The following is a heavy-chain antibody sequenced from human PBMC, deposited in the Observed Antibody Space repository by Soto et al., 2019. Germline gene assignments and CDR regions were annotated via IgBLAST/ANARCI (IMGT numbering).Heavy chain of an antibody. D-gene: IGHD3-3*01. J-gene: IGHJ5*01. CDR1: GFSFSSYA. Sequence: GESLTLSCAASGFSFSSYAMSWVRQAPGKGLEWVAAISGSGGSTYYADSVKGRFTITRDKSKNTMYLQMNSLSAEDTAVHYCAKDPEYDDFTASYNWFDYWGQGTLVTVSS. CDR3: AKDPEYDDFTASYNWFDY. V-gene: IGHV3-23*01. CDR2: ISGSGGST.